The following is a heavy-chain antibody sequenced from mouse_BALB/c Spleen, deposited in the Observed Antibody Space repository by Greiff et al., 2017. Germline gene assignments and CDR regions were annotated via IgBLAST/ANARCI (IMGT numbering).Heavy chain of an antibody. V-gene: IGHV1-54*03. Sequence: QVQLQQSGAELVRPGTSVKVSCKASGYAFTNYLIEWVKQRPGQGLEWIGVINPGSGGTNYNEKFKGKATLTADKSSSTAYMQLSSLTSDDSAVYFCARWSTLTGTDVMDYWGQGTSVTVSS. CDR3: ARWSTLTGTDVMDY. J-gene: IGHJ4*01. D-gene: IGHD4-1*01. CDR2: INPGSGGT. CDR1: GYAFTNYL.